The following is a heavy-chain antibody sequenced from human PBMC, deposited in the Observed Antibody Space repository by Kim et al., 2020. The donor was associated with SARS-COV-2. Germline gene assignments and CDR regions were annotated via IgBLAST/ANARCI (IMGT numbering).Heavy chain of an antibody. J-gene: IGHJ4*02. V-gene: IGHV3-74*01. CDR1: GFTFSSYW. D-gene: IGHD3-22*01. Sequence: LSLTCAASGFTFSSYWMHWVRQAPGKGLVWVSRIYSDGSGTSYAHSVKGRFTISRDNAKNTLYLQMNSLRAEDTALYYCARRAVDSSGTYYFDYWGQGTLVTVSS. CDR3: ARRAVDSSGTYYFDY. CDR2: IYSDGSGT.